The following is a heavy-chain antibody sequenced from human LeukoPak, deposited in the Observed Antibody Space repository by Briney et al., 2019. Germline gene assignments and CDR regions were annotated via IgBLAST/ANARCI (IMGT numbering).Heavy chain of an antibody. Sequence: GRSLRLSRAASGFTFDDYAMHWVRQAPGKGLEWDSGISWNSGSIGYADSVKGRFTISRDNAKNSLYLQMNSLRAEDTALYYCAKAASSGYDFTTNWFDPWGQGTLVTVSS. CDR2: ISWNSGSI. V-gene: IGHV3-9*01. CDR3: AKAASSGYDFTTNWFDP. D-gene: IGHD5-12*01. J-gene: IGHJ5*02. CDR1: GFTFDDYA.